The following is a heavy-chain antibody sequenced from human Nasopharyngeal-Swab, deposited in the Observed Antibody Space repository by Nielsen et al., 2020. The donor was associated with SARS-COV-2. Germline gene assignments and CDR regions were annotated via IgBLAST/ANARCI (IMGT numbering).Heavy chain of an antibody. V-gene: IGHV3-30*18. CDR3: AKEAGYYDILTGYYLSLGYGMDV. Sequence: GGSLRRSCAASGFTFISYGMHWLRQVPGKGLERVAVISHDGSNKYYADSVKGRFTISRDNSKNTLYLQMNSLRAEDTAVYYCAKEAGYYDILTGYYLSLGYGMDVWGQGTTVTVSS. J-gene: IGHJ6*02. D-gene: IGHD3-9*01. CDR1: GFTFISYG. CDR2: ISHDGSNK.